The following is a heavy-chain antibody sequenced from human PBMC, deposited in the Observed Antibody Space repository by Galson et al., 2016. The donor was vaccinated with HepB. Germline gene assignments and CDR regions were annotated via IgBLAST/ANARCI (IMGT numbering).Heavy chain of an antibody. D-gene: IGHD3-10*01. V-gene: IGHV1-46*01. J-gene: IGHJ6*02. CDR1: GCTFTTYY. CDR2: INPSGGST. Sequence: SVKVSCKASGCTFTTYYMHWVRQAPGQGLEWMGIINPSGGSTTYAQKFQGRVTLTSDTSTSTVYMELSSLRSEDTAVYYCASGGSGNYDSLDVWGQGTTVTVSS. CDR3: ASGGSGNYDSLDV.